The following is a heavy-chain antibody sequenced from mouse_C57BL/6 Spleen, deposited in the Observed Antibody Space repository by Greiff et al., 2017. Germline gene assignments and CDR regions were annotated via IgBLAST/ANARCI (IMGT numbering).Heavy chain of an antibody. D-gene: IGHD1-1*01. CDR3: AKGGYYPFAY. CDR2: INPGSGGT. V-gene: IGHV1-54*01. J-gene: IGHJ3*01. CDR1: GYAFTNYL. Sequence: QVQLQQSGAELVRPGTSVKVSCKASGYAFTNYLIEWVKQRPGQGLEWIGVINPGSGGTNYNEKFKGKATLTADKSSSTAYMQLSSLTSEDSAVYFCAKGGYYPFAYWGQGTLVTVSA.